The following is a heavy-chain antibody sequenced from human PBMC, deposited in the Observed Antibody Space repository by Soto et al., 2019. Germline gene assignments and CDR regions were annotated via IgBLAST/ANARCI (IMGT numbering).Heavy chain of an antibody. CDR3: ARQVAALFDP. V-gene: IGHV4-59*08. Sequence: SETLSLTCTVSGGSISSYYLSWIRQPPGKGLEWIGYIYYSGSTNYNPSLKSRVTISVGTSKNQFSLKLSSVTAADTAVYYCARQVAALFDPWGQGTLVTVSS. D-gene: IGHD6-25*01. CDR1: GGSISSYY. CDR2: IYYSGST. J-gene: IGHJ5*02.